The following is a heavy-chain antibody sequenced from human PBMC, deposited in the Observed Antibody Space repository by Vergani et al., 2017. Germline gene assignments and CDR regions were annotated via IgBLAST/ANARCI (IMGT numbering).Heavy chain of an antibody. J-gene: IGHJ6*02. CDR3: ARRARITMVRGPRPYDYGMDV. V-gene: IGHV1-69*01. CDR1: GGTFSSYA. D-gene: IGHD3-10*01. CDR2: IIPIFGTA. Sequence: QVQLVQSGAEVKKPGSSVKVSCKASGGTFSSYAISWVRQAPGQGLEWMGGIIPIFGTANYAQKFQGRVTITADESTGTAYMELSSLRSEDTAVYYCARRARITMVRGPRPYDYGMDVWGQGTTVTVAS.